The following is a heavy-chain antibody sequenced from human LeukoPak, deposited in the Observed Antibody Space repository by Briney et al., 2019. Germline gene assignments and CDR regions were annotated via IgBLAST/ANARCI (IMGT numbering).Heavy chain of an antibody. J-gene: IGHJ4*02. Sequence: PSETLSLTCTVSGGSISTGSYYWGWVRQPPGKGLEWIGNIFYSGSTYYSPSLKSRVTISLDTSRNQFSLKLNSVTAADTAVYYCARRYYYDSSGYYHPYYFDYWGQGTLVTVSP. CDR1: GGSISTGSYY. CDR2: IFYSGST. V-gene: IGHV4-39*07. CDR3: ARRYYYDSSGYYHPYYFDY. D-gene: IGHD3-22*01.